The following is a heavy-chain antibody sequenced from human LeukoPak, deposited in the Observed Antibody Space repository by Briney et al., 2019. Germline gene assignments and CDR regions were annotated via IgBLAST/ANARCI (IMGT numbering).Heavy chain of an antibody. D-gene: IGHD2-21*01. J-gene: IGHJ4*02. Sequence: SETLSLTCAVYGGSFSGYYWSWIRQPPGKGLEWIGEINHSGSTNYNPSLKSRVTISVDTSKNQFSLKPSSVTAADTAVYYCATDCYSRICGFDYWGQGTLVTVSS. CDR2: INHSGST. V-gene: IGHV4-34*01. CDR1: GGSFSGYY. CDR3: ATDCYSRICGFDY.